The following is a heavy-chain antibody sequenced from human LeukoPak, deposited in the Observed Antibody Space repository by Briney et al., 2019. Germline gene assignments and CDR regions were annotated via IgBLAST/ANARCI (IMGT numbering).Heavy chain of an antibody. J-gene: IGHJ6*03. CDR3: ARDGGAARPTYYYYYYMDV. CDR1: GGTFSSYA. V-gene: IGHV1-69*13. D-gene: IGHD6-6*01. CDR2: IIPIFGTA. Sequence: SVKVSCEASGGTFSSYAISWVRQAPGQGLEWMGGIIPIFGTANYAQKFQGRVTITADESTSTAYMELSSLRSEDTAVYYCARDGGAARPTYYYYYYMDVWGKGTTVTVSS.